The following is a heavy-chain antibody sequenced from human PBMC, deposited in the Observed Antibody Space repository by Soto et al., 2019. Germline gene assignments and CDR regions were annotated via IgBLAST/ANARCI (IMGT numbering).Heavy chain of an antibody. Sequence: QVQLVQSGAEVKKPGSSVKVSCKASGGTFSSYAISWVRQAPGQGLEWMGGIIPIFGTANYAQKFQGRVTITADESTSTAYMELSSLRSDDTAVYYCARHHCSCTSCLIDYWGQGTLVTVSS. CDR3: ARHHCSCTSCLIDY. D-gene: IGHD2-2*01. V-gene: IGHV1-69*01. CDR2: IIPIFGTA. CDR1: GGTFSSYA. J-gene: IGHJ4*02.